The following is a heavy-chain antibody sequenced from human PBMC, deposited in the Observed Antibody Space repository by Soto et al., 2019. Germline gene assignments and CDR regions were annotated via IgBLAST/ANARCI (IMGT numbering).Heavy chain of an antibody. Sequence: QVLLVQSGAEVEKPGASVKLSCRTSGYTFTHYYIHWVRQAPGQGLEWLGIINPASGSTNYAQDFQGRVTLTMDTSTTTVYMDLSGLRAEDTAIFYCARDLAAGDHWGQGTLVTVSS. J-gene: IGHJ4*02. CDR2: INPASGST. D-gene: IGHD6-13*01. CDR1: GYTFTHYY. V-gene: IGHV1-46*01. CDR3: ARDLAAGDH.